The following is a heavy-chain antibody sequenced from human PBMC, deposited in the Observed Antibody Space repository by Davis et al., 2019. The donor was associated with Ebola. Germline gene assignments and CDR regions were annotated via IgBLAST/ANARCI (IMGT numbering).Heavy chain of an antibody. J-gene: IGHJ3*02. V-gene: IGHV3-11*04. CDR1: GFTFSDYY. Sequence: GESLKISCAASGFTFSDYYMSWIRQAPGKGLEWVSYISSSGSTIYYADSVKGRFTISRDNAKNSLYLQMNSLRDEDTAVYYCARDSLTQWSDALDIWGQGTMVTVSS. CDR2: ISSSGSTI. CDR3: ARDSLTQWSDALDI. D-gene: IGHD6-19*01.